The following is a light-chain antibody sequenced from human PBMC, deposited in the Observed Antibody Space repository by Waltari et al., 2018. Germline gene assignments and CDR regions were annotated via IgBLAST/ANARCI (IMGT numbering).Light chain of an antibody. V-gene: IGLV1-40*01. CDR2: SNT. Sequence: YPQLPGKASRLPICSNTYRPSGVPDRFSASKSGTSASLAVTGLQADDEADYYCQSYVTTLSGSVFGGGTKLTVL. CDR3: QSYVTTLSGSV. J-gene: IGLJ2*01.